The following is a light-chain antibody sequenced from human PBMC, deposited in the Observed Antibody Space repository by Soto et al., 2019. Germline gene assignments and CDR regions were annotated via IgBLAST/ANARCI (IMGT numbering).Light chain of an antibody. CDR2: GAS. CDR3: QHYFNWPYT. J-gene: IGKJ2*01. CDR1: QTVRNN. V-gene: IGKV3-15*01. Sequence: EFVLTQSPGTLSLSPGERATLSCRASQTVRNNYLAWYQQKPGRAPRLLIYGASTRATGIPARFSGSGSGTEFTLTISNLQSEDFALYYCQHYFNWPYTFGQGTKVDIK.